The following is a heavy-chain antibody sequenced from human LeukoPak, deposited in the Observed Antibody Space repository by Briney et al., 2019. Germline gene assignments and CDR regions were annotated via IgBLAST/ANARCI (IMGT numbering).Heavy chain of an antibody. CDR2: ISYDGSNK. CDR3: AKREYSYGGGPQMDY. J-gene: IGHJ4*02. CDR1: AFTFSSYS. Sequence: GGSLRLSCAASAFTFSSYSMNWVRQAPGKGLEWVAVISYDGSNKYYADSVKGRFTISRDNSKNTLYLQMNSLRAEDTAVYYCAKREYSYGGGPQMDYWGQGTLVTVSS. D-gene: IGHD5-18*01. V-gene: IGHV3-30*18.